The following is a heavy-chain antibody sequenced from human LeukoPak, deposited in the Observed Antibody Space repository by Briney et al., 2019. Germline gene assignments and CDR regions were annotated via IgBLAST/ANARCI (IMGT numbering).Heavy chain of an antibody. J-gene: IGHJ4*02. CDR3: ATGYYYYSSGYYLGNY. Sequence: ASVKISCKASGYTFTDYYMHWVQQAPGKGLEWMGRVDPEDDETIYAEKFRGRVTITADTSTDTAYMELSSLRSEDTAVYYCATGYYYYSSGYYLGNYWGQGTLVTVSS. V-gene: IGHV1-69-2*01. CDR1: GYTFTDYY. D-gene: IGHD3-22*01. CDR2: VDPEDDET.